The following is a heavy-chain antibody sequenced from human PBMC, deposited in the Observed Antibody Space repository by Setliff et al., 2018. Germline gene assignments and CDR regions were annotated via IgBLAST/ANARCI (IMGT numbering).Heavy chain of an antibody. CDR2: IYYSGST. Sequence: SETLSLTCTVSGGSISSYYWSWIRQPPGKGLEWIGYIYYSGSTNYNPSLKRRVTISVDTSKNQFSLKLNPVHAADMAVYYCAREQWLDPPGYYYMDVWAKGTTVTVSS. D-gene: IGHD6-19*01. CDR1: GGSISSYY. CDR3: AREQWLDPPGYYYMDV. J-gene: IGHJ6*03. V-gene: IGHV4-59*12.